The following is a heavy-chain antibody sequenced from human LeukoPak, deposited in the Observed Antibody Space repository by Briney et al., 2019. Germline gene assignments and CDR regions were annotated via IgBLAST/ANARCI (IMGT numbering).Heavy chain of an antibody. CDR1: GFTFNTCA. V-gene: IGHV3-23*01. J-gene: IGHJ4*02. Sequence: GGSLRLSCEASGFTFNTCAMSWVRQAAGKGLEWVSAISESGSGTYYADSVKGRFTISRDNSKNTLYLQMNSLRVDDTALYYCAKGVFGVNRAFDYWGKGTLVTVSS. D-gene: IGHD3-3*01. CDR2: ISESGSGT. CDR3: AKGVFGVNRAFDY.